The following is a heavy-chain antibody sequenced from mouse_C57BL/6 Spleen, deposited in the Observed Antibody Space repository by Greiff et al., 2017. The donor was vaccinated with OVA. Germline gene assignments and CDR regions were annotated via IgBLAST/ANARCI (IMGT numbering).Heavy chain of an antibody. V-gene: IGHV5-4*01. CDR2: ISDGGSYT. D-gene: IGHD2-1*01. CDR3: ARDHKGNYYYVDY. J-gene: IGHJ2*01. Sequence: EVKLVESGGGLVQPGGSLKLSCAASGFTFSSYAMSWVRQTPEKRLELVATISDGGSYTYYPDNVKGRFTISRDNAKNNLYLQMSHLKSEDTAMYYCARDHKGNYYYVDYWGQGTTLTVSS. CDR1: GFTFSSYA.